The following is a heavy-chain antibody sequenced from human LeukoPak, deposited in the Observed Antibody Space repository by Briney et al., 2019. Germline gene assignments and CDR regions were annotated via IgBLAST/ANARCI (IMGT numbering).Heavy chain of an antibody. CDR2: IYNSGTS. CDR1: GGSIRTNY. CDR3: ARGTVGDTSAFVI. Sequence: PSETLSLTCTVSGGSIRTNYLNWIRQPPGKGLEWIGYIYNSGTSSYNPSLKSRVTMSMDTSKSQFSLRLNSVTSADTAAYFCARGTVGDTSAFVIWGQGTMVTVSS. J-gene: IGHJ3*02. V-gene: IGHV4-59*01. D-gene: IGHD1-26*01.